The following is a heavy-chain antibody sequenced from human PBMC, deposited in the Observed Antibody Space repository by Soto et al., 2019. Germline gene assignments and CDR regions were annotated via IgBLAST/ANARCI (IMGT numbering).Heavy chain of an antibody. J-gene: IGHJ4*02. Sequence: KTSETLSLTCTVSGGSISSTSYYWGWIRQPPGKGLEWIGSIYYSGSTYYNPSLKSRVTISVDTSKNQFSLKLSSVTAADTAVYYCARRVGVIAAADLFDYWGQGTLVTVSS. V-gene: IGHV4-39*01. CDR2: IYYSGST. CDR3: ARRVGVIAAADLFDY. D-gene: IGHD6-13*01. CDR1: GGSISSTSYY.